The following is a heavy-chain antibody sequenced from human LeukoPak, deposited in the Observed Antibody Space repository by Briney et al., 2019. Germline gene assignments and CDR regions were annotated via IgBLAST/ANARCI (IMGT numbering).Heavy chain of an antibody. CDR2: ISSSSTTI. CDR3: ARGTPSSSGWLYYGMDV. J-gene: IGHJ6*02. Sequence: GGSLRLSCAASGFSFSSYCMNWVRQAPGKGLEWVSYISSSSTTIYYADSVKGRFTISRDNAKNSLYLQMNSLRAEDTAVYYCARGTPSSSGWLYYGMDVWGQGTTVTVSS. D-gene: IGHD6-19*01. CDR1: GFSFSSYC. V-gene: IGHV3-48*01.